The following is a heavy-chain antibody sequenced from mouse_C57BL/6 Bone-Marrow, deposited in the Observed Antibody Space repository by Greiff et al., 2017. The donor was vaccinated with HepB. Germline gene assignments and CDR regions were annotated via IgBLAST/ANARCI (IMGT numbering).Heavy chain of an antibody. CDR1: GYTFTSYG. J-gene: IGHJ3*01. CDR3: ASPPLYYSNCAWFAY. CDR2: IYPRSGNT. D-gene: IGHD2-5*01. Sequence: QVQLQQSGAELARPGASVKLSCKASGYTFTSYGISWVKQRTGQGLEWIGEIYPRSGNTYYNEKFKGKATLTADKSSSTAYMELRSLTSEDSAVYFCASPPLYYSNCAWFAYWGQGTLVTVSA. V-gene: IGHV1-81*01.